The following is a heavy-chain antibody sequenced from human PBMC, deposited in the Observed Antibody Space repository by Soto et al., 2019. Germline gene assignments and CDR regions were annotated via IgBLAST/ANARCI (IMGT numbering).Heavy chain of an antibody. V-gene: IGHV1-18*01. J-gene: IGHJ4*02. CDR3: ARDGLPADY. CDR2: ISAYSGNT. Sequence: QVQLVQSGAEVKKPGASVKVSCKASGYTFSSYAITWVRQAPGQGLEWMGWISAYSGNTKYAHKLQGRVTMTTELSASTAYMEVRSLRSDDTAVYFCARDGLPADYWGQGTLVPVSS. CDR1: GYTFSSYA.